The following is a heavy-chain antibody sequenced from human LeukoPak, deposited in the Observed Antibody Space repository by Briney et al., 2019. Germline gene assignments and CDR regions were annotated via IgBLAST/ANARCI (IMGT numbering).Heavy chain of an antibody. D-gene: IGHD3-22*01. Sequence: SETLSLTCAVSGGSISSSNWWSWVRQPPGKGLEWIGEIYHSGSTNYNPSLKNRVTISVDKSKNQFSLKLSSVTAADTAVYYCARVEVQAVVIRYIDYWGQGTLVTVSS. CDR2: IYHSGST. CDR1: GGSISSSNW. J-gene: IGHJ4*02. V-gene: IGHV4-4*02. CDR3: ARVEVQAVVIRYIDY.